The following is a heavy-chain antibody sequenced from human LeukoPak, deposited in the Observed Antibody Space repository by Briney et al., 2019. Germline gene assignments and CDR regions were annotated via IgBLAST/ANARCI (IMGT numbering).Heavy chain of an antibody. Sequence: KPSETLSLTCAVYGGSFSGYYWSWIRQPPGKGLEWIGEINHSGSTNYNPSLKSRVTISVDTSKNQFSLKPSSVTAADTAVYYCARGKGYDFWSGYSPFAYWGQGTLVTVSS. CDR1: GGSFSGYY. J-gene: IGHJ4*02. D-gene: IGHD3-3*01. V-gene: IGHV4-34*01. CDR3: ARGKGYDFWSGYSPFAY. CDR2: INHSGST.